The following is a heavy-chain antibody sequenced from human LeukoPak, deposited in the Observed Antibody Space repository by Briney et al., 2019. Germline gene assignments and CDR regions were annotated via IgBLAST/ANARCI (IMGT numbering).Heavy chain of an antibody. Sequence: PSETLSLTCTVSGGSISSSSYYWGWIRQPPGKGLKWIGSIYYSGSTYYNPSLKNRVTISVDTPKNQFSLKLSSVTAADTAVYYCARAYWTSSFFDIWGQGAMVTISS. CDR3: ARAYWTSSFFDI. V-gene: IGHV4-39*01. CDR1: GGSISSSSYY. CDR2: IYYSGST. D-gene: IGHD3/OR15-3a*01. J-gene: IGHJ3*02.